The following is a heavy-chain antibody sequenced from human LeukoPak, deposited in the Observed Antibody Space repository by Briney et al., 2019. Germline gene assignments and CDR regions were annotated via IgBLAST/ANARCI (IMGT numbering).Heavy chain of an antibody. J-gene: IGHJ3*02. V-gene: IGHV4-59*02. Sequence: PSETLSLTCTVSSASVSSYYWSWIRQPPGKGLEWIGYIYYSGSTNYNPSLKSRVTISVDTSKNQFSLKLSSVTAADTAVYYCARVIPYYYDSSGPGRGAFDIWGQGTMVTVSS. CDR3: ARVIPYYYDSSGPGRGAFDI. CDR1: SASVSSYY. CDR2: IYYSGST. D-gene: IGHD3-22*01.